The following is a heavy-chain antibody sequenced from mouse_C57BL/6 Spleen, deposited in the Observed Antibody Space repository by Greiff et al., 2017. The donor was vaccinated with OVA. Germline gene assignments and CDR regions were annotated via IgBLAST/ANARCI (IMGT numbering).Heavy chain of an antibody. Sequence: EVKLVESGGGLVKPGGSLKLSCAASGFTFSDYGMHWVRQAPEKGLEWVAYISSGSSTIYYADTVKGRFTISRDNAKNTLFLQMTSLRSEDTAMYYCARRNTHNYYFDYWGQGTTLTVSS. CDR2: ISSGSSTI. CDR3: ARRNTHNYYFDY. V-gene: IGHV5-17*01. J-gene: IGHJ2*01. CDR1: GFTFSDYG. D-gene: IGHD1-3*01.